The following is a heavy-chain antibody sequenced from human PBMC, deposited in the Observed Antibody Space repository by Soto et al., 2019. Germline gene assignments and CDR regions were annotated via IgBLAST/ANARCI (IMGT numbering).Heavy chain of an antibody. CDR2: ISGNGGST. CDR3: AKDRGNWPYLGSDY. D-gene: IGHD3-10*01. CDR1: GFTFSNYA. Sequence: PGGSLRLSCADSGFTFSNYAMSWVRQAPGKGLEWVSGISGNGGSTYYADSVKGRFTISRDNSKNTLYLQMNSLRAEDTAVFYCAKDRGNWPYLGSDYWCQGTLVTLSS. V-gene: IGHV3-23*01. J-gene: IGHJ4*02.